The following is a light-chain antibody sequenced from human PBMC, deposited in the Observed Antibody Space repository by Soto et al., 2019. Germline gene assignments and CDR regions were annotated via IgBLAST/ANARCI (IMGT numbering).Light chain of an antibody. V-gene: IGLV2-14*01. CDR2: EVS. CDR3: RSYTFGSTYV. Sequence: QSALTQPASVSGSPGQSIAISCTGTSSDVGGYHYVSWYQQYPDKAPKPIIYEVSNQPSGVSNRFSGSKSGNTASLTISALQNELEADYYCRSYTFGSTYVFGTGTKVSV. J-gene: IGLJ1*01. CDR1: SSDVGGYHY.